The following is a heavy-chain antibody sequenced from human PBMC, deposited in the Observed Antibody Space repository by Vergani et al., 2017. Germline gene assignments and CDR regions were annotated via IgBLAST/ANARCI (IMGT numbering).Heavy chain of an antibody. CDR2: ISWNSGSI. CDR1: GFTFNDYA. CDR3: AKGTAMVTGRGAVDY. Sequence: EVQLVESGGGLVQPGRSLRLSCVASGFTFNDYAMHWVRQAPGKGLEWVSGISWNSGSIGYADSVKGRFTISRDNAKNSLYLQMNSLRAEDTALYYCAKGTAMVTGRGAVDYWGQGTLVTVSS. V-gene: IGHV3-9*01. J-gene: IGHJ4*02. D-gene: IGHD5-18*01.